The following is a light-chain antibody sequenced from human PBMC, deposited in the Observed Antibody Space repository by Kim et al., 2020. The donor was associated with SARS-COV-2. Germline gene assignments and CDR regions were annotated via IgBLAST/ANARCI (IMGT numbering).Light chain of an antibody. J-gene: IGKJ1*01. CDR1: QSVSSSY. CDR2: GAS. Sequence: EIVLTQSPGTLSLSPGERATLSCRASQSVSSSYLAWYRQKPGQAPRLLIYGASSRATGIPDRFSGSGSGTDFTLTISRLEPEDFAVYYCQQYATFGQGTKLEI. CDR3: QQYAT. V-gene: IGKV3-20*01.